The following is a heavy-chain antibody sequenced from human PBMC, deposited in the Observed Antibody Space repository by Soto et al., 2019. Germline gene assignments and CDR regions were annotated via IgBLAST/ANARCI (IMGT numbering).Heavy chain of an antibody. CDR2: IYYSGST. CDR3: ARHRAVTTYYYYYGMDV. J-gene: IGHJ6*02. D-gene: IGHD4-17*01. Sequence: SETLSLTCTVSGGSISSSSYYWGWIRQPPGKGLEWIGSIYYSGSTYYNPSLKSRVTISVDTSKNQFSLKLSYVTAADTAVYYCARHRAVTTYYYYYGMDVWGQGTTVTVSS. V-gene: IGHV4-39*01. CDR1: GGSISSSSYY.